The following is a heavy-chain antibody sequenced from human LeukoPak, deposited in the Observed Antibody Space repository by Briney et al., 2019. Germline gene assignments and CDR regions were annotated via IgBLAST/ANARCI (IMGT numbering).Heavy chain of an antibody. D-gene: IGHD3-10*01. J-gene: IGHJ3*02. CDR3: ARKERVTMVRGVPWAFDI. CDR1: GYTFTGFY. CDR2: INPNSGGT. Sequence: ASVKVSCKASGYTFTGFYIHWVRQAPGHGLEWMGWINPNSGGTNYAQKFQGRVTMTRDTSISTAYMELSRLRSDDTAVYYCARKERVTMVRGVPWAFDIWGQGTMVTVSS. V-gene: IGHV1-2*02.